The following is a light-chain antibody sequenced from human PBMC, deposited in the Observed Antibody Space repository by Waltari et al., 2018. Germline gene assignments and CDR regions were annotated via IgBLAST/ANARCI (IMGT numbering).Light chain of an antibody. V-gene: IGKV4-1*01. CDR1: QSVLFSSNNENY. J-gene: IGKJ2*03. CDR2: WAS. Sequence: DIVMTQSPDSLAVSLGERATINCKSTQSVLFSSNNENYLAWYQQEPGQPPKLLIYWASTREAGVPDRFGGSGSGTDFTLTISSLQAEDVAVYYCQQYYSIPRSFGQGTKLEIK. CDR3: QQYYSIPRS.